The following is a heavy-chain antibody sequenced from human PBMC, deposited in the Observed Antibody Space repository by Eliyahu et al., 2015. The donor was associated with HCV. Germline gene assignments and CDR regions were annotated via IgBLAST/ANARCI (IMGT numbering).Heavy chain of an antibody. D-gene: IGHD3-10*01. CDR2: IWYDGSNK. J-gene: IGHJ6*02. CDR3: ARGWWFGELFLYGMDV. V-gene: IGHV3-33*01. Sequence: MHCVRQAPGKELEWVAVIWYDGSNKYYADSVKGRFTISRDNSKNTLYLQMNSLRAEDTAVYYCARGWWFGELFLYGMDVWGQGATVTVSS.